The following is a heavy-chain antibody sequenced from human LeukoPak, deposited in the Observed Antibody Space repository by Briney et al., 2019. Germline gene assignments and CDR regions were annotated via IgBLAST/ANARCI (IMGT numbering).Heavy chain of an antibody. CDR1: GGSFSGYY. J-gene: IGHJ3*02. Sequence: SETLSLTCAVYGGSFSGYYWSWIRQPPGKGLEWIGEINHSGSTNYNPSLKSRGTISVDTSKNQFSLKLSSVTAADTAVYYCARDRYGDFHAFDIWGQGTMVTVSS. CDR2: INHSGST. V-gene: IGHV4-34*01. D-gene: IGHD4-17*01. CDR3: ARDRYGDFHAFDI.